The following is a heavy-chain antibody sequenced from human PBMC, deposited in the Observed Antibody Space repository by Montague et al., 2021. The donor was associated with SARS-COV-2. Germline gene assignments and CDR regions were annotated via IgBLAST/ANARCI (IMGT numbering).Heavy chain of an antibody. CDR1: GGSFSGYY. V-gene: IGHV4-34*01. CDR3: ARLPVYYYYYMDV. J-gene: IGHJ6*03. CDR2: INHSGST. Sequence: SETLSLTCAVYGGSFSGYYWSWIRQPPGKGLEWIGEINHSGSTNYNPSLKSRVTISVDTSKNQFSLKLSSVTAADTAVYYCARLPVYYYYYMDVWGKGTTVTASS.